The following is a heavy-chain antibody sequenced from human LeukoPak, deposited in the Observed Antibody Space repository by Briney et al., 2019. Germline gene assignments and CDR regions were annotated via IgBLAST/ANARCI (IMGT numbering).Heavy chain of an antibody. CDR1: GYTFSSYW. Sequence: GESLKISCKGSGYTFSSYWIGWVRQMPGKGLEWMGIIYPGDSDTRYSPSFQGQVTISADKSISTAYLQWSSLKASDTAMYYCARHSLGYCSSTSCYPDYWGQGTLVTVSS. CDR3: ARHSLGYCSSTSCYPDY. J-gene: IGHJ4*02. CDR2: IYPGDSDT. D-gene: IGHD2-2*01. V-gene: IGHV5-51*01.